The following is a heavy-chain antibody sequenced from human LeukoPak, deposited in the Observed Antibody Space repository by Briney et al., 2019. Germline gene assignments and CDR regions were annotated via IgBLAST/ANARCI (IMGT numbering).Heavy chain of an antibody. CDR3: ARAIAAAGTANWFDP. CDR2: IYPGDSDT. CDR1: GYSFTSYW. J-gene: IGHJ5*02. D-gene: IGHD6-13*01. Sequence: ESLKISCKGSGYSFTSYWIGWVRQMPGKGLEWMGIIYPGDSDTRYSPSFQGQVTISADKSISTAYLQWSSLKASDTAMYYCARAIAAAGTANWFDPWGQGTLVTVSS. V-gene: IGHV5-51*01.